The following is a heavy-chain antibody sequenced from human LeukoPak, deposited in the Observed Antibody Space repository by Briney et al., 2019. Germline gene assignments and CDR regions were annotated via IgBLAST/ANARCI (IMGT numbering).Heavy chain of an antibody. D-gene: IGHD1-26*01. CDR2: IRYDGSNK. CDR3: AKDSLRERIVGSTTRGVNDY. Sequence: GGSLRLSCAASGFTFSSHGMHWVRQTPAKGLEWVAFIRYDGSNKYYADSVRGRFTISRDNSKNTLYLQMNSLRGEDTAVYYCAKDSLRERIVGSTTRGVNDYWGQGTLVTVSS. J-gene: IGHJ4*02. V-gene: IGHV3-30*02. CDR1: GFTFSSHG.